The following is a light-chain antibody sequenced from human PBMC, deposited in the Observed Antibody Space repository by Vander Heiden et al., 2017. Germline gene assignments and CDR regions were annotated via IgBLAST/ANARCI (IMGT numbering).Light chain of an antibody. CDR3: QQYHSAPIT. CDR1: QSVLYSSNNENY. V-gene: IGKV4-1*01. J-gene: IGKJ5*01. CDR2: WAS. Sequence: DIVMTQSPDSLAVSMGERATINCKSSQSVLYSSNNENYLAWYQQKPGQPPKLLIYWASTRESGVPDRFSGSASGTNFTLTISILHAEDVAVYYCQQYHSAPITFGQGTRLEIK.